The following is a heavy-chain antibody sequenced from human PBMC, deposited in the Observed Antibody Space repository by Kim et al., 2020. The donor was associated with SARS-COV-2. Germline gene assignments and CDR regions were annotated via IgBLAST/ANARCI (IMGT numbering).Heavy chain of an antibody. CDR3: SRGRITLFGVVCEFDY. CDR1: GGSISSGGYY. CDR2: IYYSGST. V-gene: IGHV4-31*03. J-gene: IGHJ4*01. Sequence: SETLSLTCTVSGGSISSGGYYWSWIRQHPGKGLEWIGYIYYSGSTYYNPSLKSRVTISVDTTKNQFSLKLSSVTAADPAGYYGSRGRITLFGVVCEFDY. D-gene: IGHD3-3*01.